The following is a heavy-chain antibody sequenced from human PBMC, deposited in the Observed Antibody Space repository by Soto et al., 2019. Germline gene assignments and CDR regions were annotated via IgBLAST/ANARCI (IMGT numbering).Heavy chain of an antibody. CDR2: IRRAGGEE. D-gene: IGHD3-22*01. J-gene: IGHJ3*02. CDR3: ARDATYRDSSFYCEGFDI. CDR1: GFTFSYYW. V-gene: IGHV3-7*05. Sequence: DVQLMESGGCLVQPGGSLRLSCAASGFTFSYYWMTWVRQAPGKGLEWVANIRRAGGEEHYVDSVKGRFSVSRDNAKESLYLQMNSLRIEDTAVYYCARDATYRDSSFYCEGFDIWGQGTMVTVSS.